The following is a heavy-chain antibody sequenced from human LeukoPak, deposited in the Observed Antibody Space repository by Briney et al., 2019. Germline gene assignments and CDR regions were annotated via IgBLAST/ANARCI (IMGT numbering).Heavy chain of an antibody. J-gene: IGHJ4*02. V-gene: IGHV4-38-2*02. D-gene: IGHD3-22*01. CDR1: GYSISSGYY. Sequence: SETLSLTCTVSGYSISSGYYWGWIRQPPGKGLEWIGSIYHSGSTYYNPTLKSRVTISVDTSKNQFSLKLSSVTAADTAVYYCARRGSSGYDYWGQGTLVTVSS. CDR3: ARRGSSGYDY. CDR2: IYHSGST.